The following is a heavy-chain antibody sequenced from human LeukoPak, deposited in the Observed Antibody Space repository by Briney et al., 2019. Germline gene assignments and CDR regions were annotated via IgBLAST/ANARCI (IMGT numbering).Heavy chain of an antibody. CDR3: ARDLPAVVSRYCSSTSCYLGGMDV. D-gene: IGHD2-2*01. CDR2: INPKRGGT. CDR1: GYTFTGYY. Sequence: GASVTVSFTASGYTFTGYYMHWVRQAPGQGVEGMGWINPKRGGTNYAQKFQGRVTMTRDTSISTAYMELSRLRSDDTAVYYCARDLPAVVSRYCSSTSCYLGGMDVWGQGTTVIVSS. V-gene: IGHV1-2*02. J-gene: IGHJ6*02.